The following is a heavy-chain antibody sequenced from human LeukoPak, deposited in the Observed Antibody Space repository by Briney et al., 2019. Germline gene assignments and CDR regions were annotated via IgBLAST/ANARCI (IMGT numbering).Heavy chain of an antibody. V-gene: IGHV4-59*13. CDR2: VHYSGST. J-gene: IGHJ4*02. D-gene: IGHD1-26*01. Sequence: SETLSLTCTVSGGTISSYYWNWIRQSPGKGPEWVGYVHYSGSTYYSPSLQSRVTISVDTFRNQFSLKLSSVTAADTAVYYCARARGGSFGFNFDYWGQGALVTVSS. CDR3: ARARGGSFGFNFDY. CDR1: GGTISSYY.